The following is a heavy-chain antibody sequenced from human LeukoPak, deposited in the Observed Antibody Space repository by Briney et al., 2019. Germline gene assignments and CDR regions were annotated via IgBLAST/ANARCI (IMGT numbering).Heavy chain of an antibody. CDR3: ARSHDILTGYFDY. CDR2: INPNSGGT. V-gene: IGHV1-2*02. Sequence: ASVKVSCKASGYTFTGYYMHWVRQAPGQGLEWMGWINPNSGGTNYAQKFQGRVTMTRDTSISTAYMELSKLRSDDTAVYYCARSHDILTGYFDYWGQGTLVTVSS. D-gene: IGHD3-9*01. J-gene: IGHJ4*02. CDR1: GYTFTGYY.